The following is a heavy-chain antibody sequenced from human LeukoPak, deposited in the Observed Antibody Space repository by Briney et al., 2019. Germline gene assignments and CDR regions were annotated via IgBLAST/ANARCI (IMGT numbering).Heavy chain of an antibody. V-gene: IGHV4-30-4*01. CDR3: ARDRSYCGGDCQVNGIDP. CDR1: GGSISSGDYY. CDR2: IYYSGST. J-gene: IGHJ5*02. D-gene: IGHD2-21*02. Sequence: SQTRSLTCTVSGGSISSGDYYWSWIRQPPGKGLEWIGYIYYSGSTYYNPSLKSRVTISVDTSKNQFSLKLSSVTAADTAVYYCARDRSYCGGDCQVNGIDPWGQGTLVTVSS.